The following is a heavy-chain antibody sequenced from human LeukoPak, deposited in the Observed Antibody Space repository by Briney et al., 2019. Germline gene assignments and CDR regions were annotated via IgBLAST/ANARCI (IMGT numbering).Heavy chain of an antibody. Sequence: SLGSLRLSCAASGFTFRRYAMSWVRHAPGRGVEWVSAICSSGGGTHNADSVKGRFTISIDNSKNTLYLQMNSLRADDTAVYYCAESAGSYEGNFDYWGQGTLVTVSP. CDR2: ICSSGGGT. CDR3: AESAGSYEGNFDY. CDR1: GFTFRRYA. V-gene: IGHV3-23*01. D-gene: IGHD1-26*01. J-gene: IGHJ4*02.